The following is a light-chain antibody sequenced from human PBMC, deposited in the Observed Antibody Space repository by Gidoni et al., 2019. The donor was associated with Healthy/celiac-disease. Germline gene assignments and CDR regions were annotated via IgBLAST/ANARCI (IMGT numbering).Light chain of an antibody. CDR3: QQYNNWLGFT. Sequence: TQSPATLSVSPGERATLSCRASQSVSSNLAWYQQKPGQAPRLLIYGASTRATGIPARFSGSGSGTEFTLTISSLQSEDFAVYYCQQYNNWLGFTFGPXTKVDIK. V-gene: IGKV3D-15*01. J-gene: IGKJ3*01. CDR1: QSVSSN. CDR2: GAS.